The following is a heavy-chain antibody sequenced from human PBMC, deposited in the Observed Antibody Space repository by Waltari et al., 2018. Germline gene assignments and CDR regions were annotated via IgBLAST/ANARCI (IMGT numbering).Heavy chain of an antibody. D-gene: IGHD2-8*01. V-gene: IGHV1-8*02. CDR3: ARGRDLYANFDYNWFDP. CDR1: GYTFINYE. CDR2: MNPNSGAT. Sequence: QVQLVQSGAEVLKPGASVKVSCQASGYTFINYEINWWRQAAGQGLEWRGWMNPNSGATAYAQKFQDRITMTRDTSITTAYMELSNLRSDDTAVFYCARGRDLYANFDYNWFDPWGQGTLVTVSS. J-gene: IGHJ5*02.